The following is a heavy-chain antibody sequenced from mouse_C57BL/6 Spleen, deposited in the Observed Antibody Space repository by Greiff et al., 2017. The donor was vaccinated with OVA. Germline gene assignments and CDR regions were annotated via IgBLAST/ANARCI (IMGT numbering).Heavy chain of an antibody. V-gene: IGHV1-80*01. Sequence: VQLQQSGAELVKPGASVKISCKASGYAFSSYWMNWVKQRPGKGLEWIGQIYPGDGDTNYNGKFKGKATLTADKSSSTAYMQLSSLTSEDSAVYFCARDGGTGPHWDFDVWGTGTTVTVSS. CDR3: ARDGGTGPHWDFDV. CDR1: GYAFSSYW. D-gene: IGHD4-1*01. J-gene: IGHJ1*03. CDR2: IYPGDGDT.